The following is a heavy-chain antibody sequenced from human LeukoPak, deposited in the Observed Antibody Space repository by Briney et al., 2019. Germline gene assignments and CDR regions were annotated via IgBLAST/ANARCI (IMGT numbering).Heavy chain of an antibody. V-gene: IGHV1-24*01. Sequence: GASVKVSCKVSGYTFSDLSVHWVRQAPGKGLEWMGGFDPAEGKNIDAQKFQGRVTLTVDTSTETVYMELSSLTSDDTAVYYCATRALRFLGWSEFDYWGQGTLVTASS. J-gene: IGHJ4*02. CDR2: FDPAEGKN. CDR1: GYTFSDLS. CDR3: ATRALRFLGWSEFDY. D-gene: IGHD3-3*01.